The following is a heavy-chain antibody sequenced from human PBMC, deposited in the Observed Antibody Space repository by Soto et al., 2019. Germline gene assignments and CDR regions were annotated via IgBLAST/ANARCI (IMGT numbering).Heavy chain of an antibody. CDR1: GGTFSSYA. CDR2: IIPIFGTA. Sequence: QVQLVQSGAEVKKPGSSVKVSCKASGGTFSSYAISWVRQAPGQGLEWMGGIIPIFGTANYAQKFQGRVTITADESTSRAYMELSSLRSEDTAVYYCARKVVGATRGYYYYGMDVWGQGTTVTVSS. D-gene: IGHD1-26*01. CDR3: ARKVVGATRGYYYYGMDV. V-gene: IGHV1-69*01. J-gene: IGHJ6*02.